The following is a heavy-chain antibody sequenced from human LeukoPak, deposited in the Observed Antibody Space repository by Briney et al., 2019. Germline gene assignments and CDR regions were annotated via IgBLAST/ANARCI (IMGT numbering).Heavy chain of an antibody. D-gene: IGHD6-13*01. V-gene: IGHV4-39*07. CDR2: INHSGST. CDR3: ARSSIAAATYFDY. CDR1: GGSISSGGYY. J-gene: IGHJ4*02. Sequence: PSETLSLTCTVSGGSISSGGYYWSWIRQPPGKGLEWIGEINHSGSTNYNPSLKSRVTISVDTSKNQFSLKLSSVTAADTAVYYCARSSIAAATYFDYWGQGTLVTVSS.